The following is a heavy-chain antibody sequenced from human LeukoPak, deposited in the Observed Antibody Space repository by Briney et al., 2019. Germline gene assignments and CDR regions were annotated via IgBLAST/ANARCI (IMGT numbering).Heavy chain of an antibody. CDR3: ARDSSSEGPLDY. Sequence: GGSLKLSCAASGFTFSASAVHWVRQASGKGLEWIGRIRSKANNYATAYTDPLKGRFTVSRDDSKNTAYLQMNSLKTEDSAVYFCARDSSSEGPLDYWGQGTLVTVSS. CDR1: GFTFSASA. CDR2: IRSKANNYAT. D-gene: IGHD6-6*01. J-gene: IGHJ4*02. V-gene: IGHV3-73*01.